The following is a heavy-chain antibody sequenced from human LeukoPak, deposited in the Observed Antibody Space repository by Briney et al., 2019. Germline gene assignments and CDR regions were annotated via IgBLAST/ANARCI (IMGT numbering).Heavy chain of an antibody. CDR1: GFTFNNFA. V-gene: IGHV3-23*01. Sequence: TGGSLRLSCAASGFTFNNFAMNWVRHAPGKGLEWVSAISGLGDSTYSADSVKGRFTISRDNSKNTLYLQMNSLRAEDTAVYYCAKNRGYSYGPEDYWGQGTLVTVSS. CDR3: AKNRGYSYGPEDY. J-gene: IGHJ4*02. D-gene: IGHD5-18*01. CDR2: ISGLGDST.